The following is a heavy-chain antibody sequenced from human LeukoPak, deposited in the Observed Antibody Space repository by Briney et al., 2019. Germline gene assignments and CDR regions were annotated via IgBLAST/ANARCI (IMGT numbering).Heavy chain of an antibody. CDR2: INPSGTGT. CDR3: ASPRGWLQPLDAFDI. CDR1: GYTITNNY. V-gene: IGHV1-46*01. Sequence: GASVKVSCKASGYTITNNYMHWVRQAPGQGLEWMGVINPSGTGTNYAQKFQGRVTITADKSTSTAYMELSSLRSEDTAVYYCASPRGWLQPLDAFDIWGQGTMVTVSS. D-gene: IGHD5-24*01. J-gene: IGHJ3*02.